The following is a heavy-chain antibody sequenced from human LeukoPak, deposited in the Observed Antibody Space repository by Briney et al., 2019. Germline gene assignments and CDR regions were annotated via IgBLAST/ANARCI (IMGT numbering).Heavy chain of an antibody. CDR1: GFTVGSNT. J-gene: IGHJ4*02. V-gene: IGHV3-66*01. D-gene: IGHD3-22*01. CDR3: ARGGSYFDISGYYFY. CDR2: IYSGGST. Sequence: GGPLRLSCAASGFTVGSNTMSWVRQAPGKGLEWVSIIYSGGSTSYADSVKGRFTISRDNSKNTLYLQMNSLRTEDTAVYYCARGGSYFDISGYYFYWGQGTLATVSS.